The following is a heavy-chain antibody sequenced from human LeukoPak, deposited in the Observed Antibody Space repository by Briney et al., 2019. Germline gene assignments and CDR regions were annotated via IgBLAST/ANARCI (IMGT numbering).Heavy chain of an antibody. CDR3: ARDFGDTMVRVPRFDY. CDR1: GFTFSSYS. V-gene: IGHV3-21*01. CDR2: ISSSSSYI. D-gene: IGHD3-10*01. Sequence: GGSLRLSCAASGFTFSSYSMNGVRQAPGKGLEWVSSISSSSSYIYYAESVKGRFTISRDNAKNSLYLQMNSLRAEDTAVYYCARDFGDTMVRVPRFDYWGQGTLVTVSS. J-gene: IGHJ4*02.